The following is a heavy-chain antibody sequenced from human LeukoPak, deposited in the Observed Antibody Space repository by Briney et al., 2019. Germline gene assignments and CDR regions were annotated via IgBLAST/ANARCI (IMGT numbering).Heavy chain of an antibody. D-gene: IGHD2-2*01. CDR1: GYTFTSYD. CDR3: ASQLGLVVPAVPGY. CDR2: INPNSGGT. Sequence: AASVKVSCKASGYTFTSYDINWVRQATGQGLEWMGWINPNSGGTNYAQKFQGRVTMTRDTSISTAYMELSRLRSDDTAVYYCASQLGLVVPAVPGYWGQGTLVTVSS. V-gene: IGHV1-2*02. J-gene: IGHJ4*02.